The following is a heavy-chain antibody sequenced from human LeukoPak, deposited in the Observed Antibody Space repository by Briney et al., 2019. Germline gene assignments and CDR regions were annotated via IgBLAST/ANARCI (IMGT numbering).Heavy chain of an antibody. CDR2: ISGSGGST. J-gene: IGHJ4*02. CDR3: AKSMVRGVNRPLQNFDY. D-gene: IGHD3-10*01. Sequence: SGGSLRLSCAASGFTFSSYAMSWVRQAPGKGLEWVSAISGSGGSTYHADSVKGRFTISRDNSKNTLYLQMNSLRAEDTAVYYCAKSMVRGVNRPLQNFDYWGQGTLVTVSS. CDR1: GFTFSSYA. V-gene: IGHV3-23*01.